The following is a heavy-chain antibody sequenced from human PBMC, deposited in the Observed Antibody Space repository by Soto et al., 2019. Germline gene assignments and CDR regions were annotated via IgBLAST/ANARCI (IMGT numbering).Heavy chain of an antibody. Sequence: QVQLVQSGAEVKKPGASVKVSCKASGYIFTSCDINWVRQATGQGLEWMGWMNPNSGNTVYAQKFQCRVTMTRNTSISTAYMELSSLRSEDTGIYYCTRGDDYGAYAGRGDVWGQGTTVTVS. J-gene: IGHJ6*02. D-gene: IGHD4-17*01. CDR1: GYIFTSCD. CDR2: MNPNSGNT. V-gene: IGHV1-8*01. CDR3: TRGDDYGAYAGRGDV.